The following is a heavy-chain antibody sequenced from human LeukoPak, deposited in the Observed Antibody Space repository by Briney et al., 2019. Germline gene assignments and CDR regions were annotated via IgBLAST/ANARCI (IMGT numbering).Heavy chain of an antibody. V-gene: IGHV3-30-3*01. D-gene: IGHD4-17*01. Sequence: GGSLRLSCAASGFTFSSYAMHWVRQAPGKGLEWVAVISYDGSNKYYADSVKGRFTISRDNSKNTLYLQMNSLRAEDTAVYYCASEGISGRMTTVDYWGQGTLVTVSS. CDR2: ISYDGSNK. CDR1: GFTFSSYA. CDR3: ASEGISGRMTTVDY. J-gene: IGHJ4*02.